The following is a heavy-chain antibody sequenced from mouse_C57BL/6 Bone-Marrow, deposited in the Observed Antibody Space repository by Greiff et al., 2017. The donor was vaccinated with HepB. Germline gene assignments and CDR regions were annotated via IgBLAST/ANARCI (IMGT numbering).Heavy chain of an antibody. CDR1: GYAFTNYL. D-gene: IGHD1-1*01. CDR3: ARSRRSPTGFGY. J-gene: IGHJ2*01. Sequence: QVQLQQSGAELVRPGTSVKVSCKASGYAFTNYLIEWVKQRPGQGLEWIGVINPGSGGTNYNEKFKGKATLTAEKSSSTAYMQLSSLTSEDSAVYFCARSRRSPTGFGYWGQGTTLTVSS. V-gene: IGHV1-54*01. CDR2: INPGSGGT.